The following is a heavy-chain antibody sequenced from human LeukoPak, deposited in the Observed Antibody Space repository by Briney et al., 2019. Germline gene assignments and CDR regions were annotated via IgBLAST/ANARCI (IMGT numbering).Heavy chain of an antibody. Sequence: GGSLRLSCAASGFTFSIYWMHWVRHAPGKGLVWVSRINSDWSITIYADSVRGRFSISRDNAKNTMYLQMTSLRAEDKAVSYCARGLSGSASSLGYWGQGTMVTVSA. D-gene: IGHD6-6*01. V-gene: IGHV3-74*01. CDR1: GFTFSIYW. CDR2: INSDWSIT. J-gene: IGHJ4*02. CDR3: ARGLSGSASSLGY.